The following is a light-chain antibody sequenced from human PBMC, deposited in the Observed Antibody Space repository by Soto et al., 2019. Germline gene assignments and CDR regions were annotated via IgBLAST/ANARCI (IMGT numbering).Light chain of an antibody. V-gene: IGKV1-27*01. CDR2: AAS. CDR1: QGISNY. CDR3: QKYNKMYT. J-gene: IGKJ2*01. Sequence: DIQMTQSPSSLSASVGDRVTITCRASQGISNYLAWYQQKPGKVPKLLIYAASSLQSGVPYRFSGSGSGTDFTLTISSLQPEDVATYYCQKYNKMYTFGQGTKLEIK.